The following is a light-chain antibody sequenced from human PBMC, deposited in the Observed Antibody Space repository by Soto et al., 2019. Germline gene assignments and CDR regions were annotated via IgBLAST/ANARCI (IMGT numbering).Light chain of an antibody. Sequence: QSALTQPPSASGSPGQSVTISCTGTSSDIGSYNYVSWYRHHPGKAPKLMIYEVNLRPSGVPDRFSGSKSGNTASLTVSGLQAEDEADYYCSSYAGSYTVIFGGGTKVTVL. CDR2: EVN. V-gene: IGLV2-8*01. CDR1: SSDIGSYNY. J-gene: IGLJ2*01. CDR3: SSYAGSYTVI.